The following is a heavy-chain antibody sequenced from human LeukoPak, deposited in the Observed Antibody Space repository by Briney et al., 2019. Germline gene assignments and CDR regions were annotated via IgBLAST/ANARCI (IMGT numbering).Heavy chain of an antibody. V-gene: IGHV1-69*05. CDR2: IIPIFGTA. CDR3: ARGITALQYSSSSFDY. CDR1: GGTFSSYA. D-gene: IGHD6-6*01. Sequence: SVKVSCKASGGTFSSYAISWVRQAPGQGLEWMGGIIPIFGTANYAQKFQGRVTITTDESTSTAYMELSSLRSDDTAVYYCARGITALQYSSSSFDYWGQGTLVTVSS. J-gene: IGHJ4*02.